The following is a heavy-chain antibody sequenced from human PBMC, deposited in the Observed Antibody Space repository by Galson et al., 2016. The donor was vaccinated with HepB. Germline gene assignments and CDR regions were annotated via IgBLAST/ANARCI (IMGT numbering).Heavy chain of an antibody. CDR1: GGSITSYY. V-gene: IGHV4-59*01. J-gene: IGHJ4*02. CDR2: IYYSGSP. Sequence: SETLSLTCTVSGGSITSYYWSWIRQPPGKGLEWIGYIYYSGSPNYNPSLKSRVAISIDTSKNQCSLRLSSVTAADTALYYFATYYGGKGFDYWGQGTLVTVSS. D-gene: IGHD4-23*01. CDR3: ATYYGGKGFDY.